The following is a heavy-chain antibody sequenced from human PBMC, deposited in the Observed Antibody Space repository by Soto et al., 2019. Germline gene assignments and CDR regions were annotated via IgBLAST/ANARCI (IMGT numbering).Heavy chain of an antibody. J-gene: IGHJ4*02. V-gene: IGHV3-9*01. D-gene: IGHD2-2*01. CDR2: ISWNSGSV. CDR1: GFTFDDYA. Sequence: PGGSLRLSCAASGFTFDDYAMHWVRQAPGKGLEWVSGISWNSGSVGYADSVKGRFTISRDNAKNSLYLQMNSLRTEDTALYYCAKDLGYCSSTSCPLDSWGQGTLVTVSS. CDR3: AKDLGYCSSTSCPLDS.